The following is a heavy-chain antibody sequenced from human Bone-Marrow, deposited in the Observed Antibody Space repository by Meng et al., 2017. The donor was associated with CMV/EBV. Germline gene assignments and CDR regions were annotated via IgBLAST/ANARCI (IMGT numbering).Heavy chain of an antibody. Sequence: SETLSLTCTVSGGSISSYYWSWIRQPAGKGLEWIGRIYTSGSTNYNPSLKSRVTMSVDTSKNQFSLKLSSVTAADTAVYYCARGEWHYYYDSSGYYRNWFDPWDQGTLVTVSS. V-gene: IGHV4-4*07. J-gene: IGHJ5*02. CDR3: ARGEWHYYYDSSGYYRNWFDP. D-gene: IGHD3-22*01. CDR2: IYTSGST. CDR1: GGSISSYY.